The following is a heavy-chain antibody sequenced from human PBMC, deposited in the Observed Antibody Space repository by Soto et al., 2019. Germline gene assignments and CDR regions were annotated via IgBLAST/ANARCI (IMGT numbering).Heavy chain of an antibody. D-gene: IGHD6-19*01. V-gene: IGHV4-34*01. J-gene: IGHJ4*02. CDR3: ARGWGKAGHIANYFDY. CDR1: GGSFSGYY. Sequence: SETLSLTCAVYGGSFSGYYWSWIRQPPGKGLEWIGEINHSGSTNYNPSLKSRVTISVDTSKNQFSLKLSSVTAADTAVYYCARGWGKAGHIANYFDYWGQGTLVTVSS. CDR2: INHSGST.